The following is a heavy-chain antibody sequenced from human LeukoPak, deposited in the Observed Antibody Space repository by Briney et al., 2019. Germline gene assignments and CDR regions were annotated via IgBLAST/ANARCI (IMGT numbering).Heavy chain of an antibody. D-gene: IGHD2-2*01. CDR3: ARSPTKRVPEDY. CDR2: IFHSGST. J-gene: IGHJ4*02. V-gene: IGHV4-4*02. Sequence: PSETLSLTCTVSSDSILTSNWWSWVRQPPGKGLEWIGQIFHSGSTSYSPSLKSRVTISMDKSKNQISLRLPSVTAADTAVYYCARSPTKRVPEDYWGQGTLVTVSS. CDR1: SDSILTSNW.